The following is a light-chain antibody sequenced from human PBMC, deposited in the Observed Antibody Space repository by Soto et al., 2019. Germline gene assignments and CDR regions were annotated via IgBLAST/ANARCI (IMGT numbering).Light chain of an antibody. J-gene: IGKJ3*01. V-gene: IGKV3-20*01. Sequence: EIVLTQSPGTLSLSPGERATLSCRASQSVSSSYLAWYQQKPGQAPRLLIYGASSRATGISDRFSGSGSGTDFTLTISRLEPEAFAVYFCQQYGRSAFTFGPETKVDIK. CDR1: QSVSSSY. CDR3: QQYGRSAFT. CDR2: GAS.